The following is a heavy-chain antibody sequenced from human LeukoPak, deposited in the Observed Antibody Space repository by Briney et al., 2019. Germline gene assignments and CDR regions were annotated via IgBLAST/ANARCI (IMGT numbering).Heavy chain of an antibody. CDR3: ARDGDYDILTGYYNWFDP. CDR1: GYTFTDYY. J-gene: IGHJ5*02. D-gene: IGHD3-9*01. CDR2: INPNSGGT. Sequence: GASVKVSCKASGYTFTDYYMHWVRQAPGQGLEWMGRINPNSGGTNYAQKFQGRVTMTRDTSISTAYMELSRLRSDDTAVYYCARDGDYDILTGYYNWFDPWGQGTLVTVSS. V-gene: IGHV1-2*06.